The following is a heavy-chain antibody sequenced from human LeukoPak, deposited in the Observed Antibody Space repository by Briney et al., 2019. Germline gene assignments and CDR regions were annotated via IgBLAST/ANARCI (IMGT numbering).Heavy chain of an antibody. CDR3: ARDTPPYYDYVWGSQGVFDY. CDR2: ISSSGSTI. CDR1: GFTFSSYE. Sequence: PGGSLRLSCAASGFTFSSYEMNWLRQAPGKGLEWVSYISSSGSTIYYADSVKGRFTISRDNAKNSLYLQMNSLRAEDTAVYYCARDTPPYYDYVWGSQGVFDYWGQGTLVTVSS. D-gene: IGHD3-16*01. V-gene: IGHV3-48*03. J-gene: IGHJ4*02.